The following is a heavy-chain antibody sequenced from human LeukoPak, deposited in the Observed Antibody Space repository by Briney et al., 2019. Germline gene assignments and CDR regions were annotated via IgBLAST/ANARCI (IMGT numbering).Heavy chain of an antibody. CDR3: AKNPHTYYYDSSGYYFDY. Sequence: PGGSLRLSCAASGFTFSSYAMSWFRQAPGKGLDWVSAISGSGGSTYYADSVKGRFAISRDNSKNTLYLQMNSLRAEDTAVYYCAKNPHTYYYDSSGYYFDYWGQGTLVTVSS. CDR2: ISGSGGST. D-gene: IGHD3-22*01. J-gene: IGHJ4*02. CDR1: GFTFSSYA. V-gene: IGHV3-23*01.